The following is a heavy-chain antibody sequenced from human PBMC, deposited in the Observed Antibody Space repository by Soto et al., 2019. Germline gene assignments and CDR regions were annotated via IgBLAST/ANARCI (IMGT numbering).Heavy chain of an antibody. CDR1: GLTFSSYG. D-gene: IGHD3-22*01. CDR3: AQDTYYHDTSGYYTFDY. J-gene: IGHJ4*02. Sequence: PGGSLRLSCAASGLTFSSYGTHWVRQAPGRGLEWVAGISYDGRNKYYVDSVKGRFTISRDNSKNTLDLQMNSLRVEDTAVFYCAQDTYYHDTSGYYTFDYWGQGALVTVSS. CDR2: ISYDGRNK. V-gene: IGHV3-30*18.